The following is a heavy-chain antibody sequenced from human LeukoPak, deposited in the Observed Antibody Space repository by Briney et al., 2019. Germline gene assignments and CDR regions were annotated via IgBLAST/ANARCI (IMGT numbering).Heavy chain of an antibody. CDR3: ARGAAADY. J-gene: IGHJ4*02. CDR1: GGSISSGDYY. CDR2: INHSGST. D-gene: IGHD6-13*01. V-gene: IGHV4-30-2*01. Sequence: SQTLSLTCTVSGGSISSGDYYWRWIRQPPGKGLEWIGEINHSGSTNYNPSLKSRVTISVDTSKNQFSLKLSSVTAADTAVYYCARGAAADYWGQGTLVTVSS.